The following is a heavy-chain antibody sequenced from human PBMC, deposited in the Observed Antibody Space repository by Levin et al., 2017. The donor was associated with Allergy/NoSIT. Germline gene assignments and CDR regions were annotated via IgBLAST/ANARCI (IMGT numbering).Heavy chain of an antibody. D-gene: IGHD5-12*01. CDR3: AKVHNRGYSDYGDHHYGMDA. CDR1: GFTFRNYA. V-gene: IGHV3-30*04. J-gene: IGHJ6*02. Sequence: GGSLRLSCAASGFTFRNYAIHWVRQAPGKGLEWVAVMSYEGTKTYYAESVGGRFTISRDPSKNTLYLQMNSLRAEDTAVYYCAKVHNRGYSDYGDHHYGMDAWGQGTTVTVSS. CDR2: MSYEGTKT.